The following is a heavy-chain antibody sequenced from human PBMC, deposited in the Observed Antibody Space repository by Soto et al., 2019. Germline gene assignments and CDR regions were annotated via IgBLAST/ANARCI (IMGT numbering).Heavy chain of an antibody. D-gene: IGHD2-21*02. CDR2: ISGSGDSR. CDR1: GFTFDNYV. V-gene: IGHV3-23*01. Sequence: GGSLRLSCAASGFTFDNYVMGWVRQAPGKGLEWVSFISGSGDSRYYADSVKGRFTISRDNSKNTVYVQMNSLRGEDSALHFCAKARGPYGGSDCPICRCYFDLWGKGTQVTVSS. J-gene: IGHJ4*02. CDR3: AKARGPYGGSDCPICRCYFDL.